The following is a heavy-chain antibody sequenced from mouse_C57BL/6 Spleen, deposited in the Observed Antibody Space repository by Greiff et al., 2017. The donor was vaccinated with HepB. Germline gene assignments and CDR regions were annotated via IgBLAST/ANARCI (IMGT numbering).Heavy chain of an antibody. D-gene: IGHD1-2*01. J-gene: IGHJ2*01. CDR2: IDPEGGET. Sequence: VQLQQSGAELVKPGASVKLSCTASGFNIKDYYMHWVKQRTEQGLEWIGRIDPEGGETQYAPKFQGKATITADTSANTAYLQLSSLTSEDTAVYYCANTRERTTAPFDYWGQGTTLTVSS. CDR1: GFNIKDYY. CDR3: ANTRERTTAPFDY. V-gene: IGHV14-2*01.